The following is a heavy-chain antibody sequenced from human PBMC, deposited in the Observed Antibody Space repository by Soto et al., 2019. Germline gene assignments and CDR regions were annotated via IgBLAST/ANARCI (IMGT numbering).Heavy chain of an antibody. J-gene: IGHJ5*02. CDR2: INHSGST. CDR3: ARDREYCTNGVCPGNWFDP. CDR1: GGSFSGYY. D-gene: IGHD2-8*01. Sequence: SETLSLTCAVYGGSFSGYYWSWIRQPPGKGLEWIGEINHSGSTNYNPSLKSRVTISVDTSRNQFSLKLSSVTAADTAVYYCARDREYCTNGVCPGNWFDPWGQGTLVTVSS. V-gene: IGHV4-34*01.